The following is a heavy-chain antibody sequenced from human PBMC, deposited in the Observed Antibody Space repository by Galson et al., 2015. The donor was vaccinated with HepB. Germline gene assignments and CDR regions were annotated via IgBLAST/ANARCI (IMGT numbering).Heavy chain of an antibody. CDR2: ISWNSGST. D-gene: IGHD3-3*01. CDR1: GFTFDGYA. Sequence: SLRLSCAASGFTFDGYAMHWVRQAPGKGLEWVAGISWNSGSTGYGDSVKGRFTISRDNAKSFLYLQMNSLRPEDTAFYYCAKDIYYDLFPGAFDIWGQGTVVTVSS. V-gene: IGHV3-9*01. CDR3: AKDIYYDLFPGAFDI. J-gene: IGHJ3*02.